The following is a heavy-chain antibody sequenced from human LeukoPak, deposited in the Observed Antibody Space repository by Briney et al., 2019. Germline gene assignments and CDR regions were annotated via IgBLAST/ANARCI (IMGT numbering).Heavy chain of an antibody. V-gene: IGHV4-59*01. D-gene: IGHD3-3*01. CDR1: GGSISNYY. Sequence: SETLSLTCTVSGGSISNYYWSWIRQAPGRGLEWIGYIYYTGSTKYNPSLKSRATISVDTSNNQMSLKLRSVTAADTAIYYCARDQGYDFWSGYSAYDHWGQGTLVTVSS. CDR2: IYYTGST. CDR3: ARDQGYDFWSGYSAYDH. J-gene: IGHJ4*02.